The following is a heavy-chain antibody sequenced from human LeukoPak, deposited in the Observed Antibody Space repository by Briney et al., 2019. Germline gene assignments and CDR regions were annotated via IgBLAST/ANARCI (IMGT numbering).Heavy chain of an antibody. CDR1: GGSISSGDYY. D-gene: IGHD2-21*02. V-gene: IGHV4-30-4*01. CDR2: IYYIGNT. J-gene: IGHJ2*01. Sequence: ASETLSLTCTVSGGSISSGDYYWSWIRQPPGKGLEWIGYIYYIGNTFYNPSLKSRVTISVDTSKNQFSLKLSSVTAADTAVYYCASAYCGGDCTTYWYFDLWGRGTLVTVSS. CDR3: ASAYCGGDCTTYWYFDL.